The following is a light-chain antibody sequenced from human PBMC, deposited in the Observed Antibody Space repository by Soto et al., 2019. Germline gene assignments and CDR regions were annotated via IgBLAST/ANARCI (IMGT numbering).Light chain of an antibody. Sequence: DIQMTQSPSSLSASVGDRVTITCRASQSISSYLAWYQVKPGKAPRLLIYTASYLESGVPSRFSGSGSGTDFTLTISSLQSEDFAVYYCQQYFSYPLTFGGGTKVEIK. CDR3: QQYFSYPLT. CDR2: TAS. CDR1: QSISSY. V-gene: IGKV1-9*01. J-gene: IGKJ4*01.